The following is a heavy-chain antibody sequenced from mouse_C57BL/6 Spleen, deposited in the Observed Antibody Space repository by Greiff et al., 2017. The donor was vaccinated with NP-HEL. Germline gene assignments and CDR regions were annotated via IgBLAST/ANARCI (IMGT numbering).Heavy chain of an antibody. CDR2: IRNKANGYTT. V-gene: IGHV7-3*01. Sequence: EVHLVESGGGLVQPGGSLSLSCAASGFTFTDYYMRWVRQPPGKALEWLGFIRNKANGYTTEYSASVKGRFTISRDNSQSILYLQMNALRAEDTATYFCASHYDGRSTGYFDVWGTGTTVTVSS. CDR3: ASHYDGRSTGYFDV. D-gene: IGHD1-1*01. J-gene: IGHJ1*03. CDR1: GFTFTDYY.